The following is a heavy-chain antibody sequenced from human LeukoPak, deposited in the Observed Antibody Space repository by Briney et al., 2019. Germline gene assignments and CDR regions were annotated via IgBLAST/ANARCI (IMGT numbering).Heavy chain of an antibody. CDR1: GFTFSIYA. V-gene: IGHV3-23*01. J-gene: IGHJ4*02. Sequence: GGSLGLSCAASGFTFSIYALHWVRQAPGKGLEWVSLISASGGSTYYADSVKGRFTISRDNSKNTLSLQMNSLRAEDTAVYYCAKAPDIVATPTYFDYWGQGTLVTVSS. CDR2: ISASGGST. CDR3: AKAPDIVATPTYFDY. D-gene: IGHD5-12*01.